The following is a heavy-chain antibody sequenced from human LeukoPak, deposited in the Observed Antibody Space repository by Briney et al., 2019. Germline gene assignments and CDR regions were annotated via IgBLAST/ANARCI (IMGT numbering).Heavy chain of an antibody. Sequence: SETLSLTCIVSGDSISSSSYYWDWIRQPPGKGLEWIGSFYYGGSTNYNPSLKSRVTISVDTSKNQFSLKLSSVTAADTAVYYCARGAVLSWGSWGYSYGYRRGYGMDVWGQGTTVTVSS. J-gene: IGHJ6*02. CDR2: FYYGGST. CDR3: ARGAVLSWGSWGYSYGYRRGYGMDV. CDR1: GDSISSSSYY. D-gene: IGHD5-18*01. V-gene: IGHV4-39*07.